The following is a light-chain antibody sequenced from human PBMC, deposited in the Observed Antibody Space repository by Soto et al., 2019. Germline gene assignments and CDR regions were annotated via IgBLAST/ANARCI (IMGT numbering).Light chain of an antibody. CDR1: TGPVTSGYY. J-gene: IGLJ3*02. CDR2: DTN. V-gene: IGLV7-43*01. Sequence: QAVVTQEPSLTVSPGGTVTLTCASNTGPVTSGYYPNWFQQKPGQAPRSLIYDTNNKHSWTPARFSGSLLGGKAALTLSGVHPEDEADYYCLLYSGAAHVWVFGGGTKVTVL. CDR3: LLYSGAAHVWV.